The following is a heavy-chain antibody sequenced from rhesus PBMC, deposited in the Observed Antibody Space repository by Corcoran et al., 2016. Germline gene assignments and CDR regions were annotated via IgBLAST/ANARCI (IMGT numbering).Heavy chain of an antibody. J-gene: IGHJ4*01. CDR1: GGSISSGYYY. CDR3: ASPLGVTEI. CDR2: VYGSRGST. D-gene: IGHD3-34*01. V-gene: IGHV4-122*01. Sequence: QVQLQESGPGLVKPAETLSLTCAVSGGSISSGYYYWSWIRQPPGKGVEWIGRVYGSRGSTRYNPALTSRVTISTDTSKNQFSLKLSSVAAADTAVYYCASPLGVTEIWGQGVLVTVSS.